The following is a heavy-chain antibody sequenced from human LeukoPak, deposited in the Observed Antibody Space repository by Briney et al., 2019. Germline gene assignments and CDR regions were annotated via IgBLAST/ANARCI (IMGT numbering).Heavy chain of an antibody. CDR2: FDPEDGET. CDR1: GYTLTELS. D-gene: IGHD3-10*01. Sequence: ASVKVSCKVSGYTLTELSMHWVRQAPGKGLEWMGGFDPEDGETIYAQKFQGRVTMTEDTSTDTAYMELSSLRSEDTAVYYCANLYGSGSYYSPVDAFDIWGQGTMVTVSS. J-gene: IGHJ3*02. V-gene: IGHV1-24*01. CDR3: ANLYGSGSYYSPVDAFDI.